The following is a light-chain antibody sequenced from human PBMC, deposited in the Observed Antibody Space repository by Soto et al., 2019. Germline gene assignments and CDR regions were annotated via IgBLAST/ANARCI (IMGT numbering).Light chain of an antibody. V-gene: IGLV2-14*01. CDR1: SSDVGGYNY. J-gene: IGLJ1*01. CDR3: NSYTSSIY. CDR2: EVS. Sequence: QSALTQPASVSGSPGQSITISCTGTSSDVGGYNYVSWYQQHPGKAPKLMIYEVSNRPSGVSNRFSGSKSGNTASLTISGPQAEDEADYYCNSYTSSIYFGTGTKLTVL.